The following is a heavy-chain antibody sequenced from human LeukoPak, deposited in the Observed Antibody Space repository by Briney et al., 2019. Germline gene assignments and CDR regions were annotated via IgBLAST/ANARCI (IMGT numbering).Heavy chain of an antibody. V-gene: IGHV4-59*01. Sequence: SETLSLTCAVYGGSFSGYYWSWIRQPPGKGLEWIGYIYYSGSTNYNPSLKSRVTISLDRSKNQFSLKLSSVTAADTAVYYCATRGSGSPFDPWGQGTLVTVSS. CDR2: IYYSGST. CDR1: GGSFSGYY. D-gene: IGHD3-10*01. J-gene: IGHJ5*02. CDR3: ATRGSGSPFDP.